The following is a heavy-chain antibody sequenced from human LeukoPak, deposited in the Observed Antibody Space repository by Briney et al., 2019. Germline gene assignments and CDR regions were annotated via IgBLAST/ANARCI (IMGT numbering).Heavy chain of an antibody. CDR1: GYRFTNYW. D-gene: IGHD3-10*01. J-gene: IGHJ3*02. CDR2: IYPGDSDT. CDR3: ARPPPYGSGSYYRESDAFDI. Sequence: GESLKISCKGSGYRFTNYWIGWVRQTPGKGLEWMGIIYPGDSDTRYSPSFQGQVTISADKSISTAYLQWSSLKASDTAMYYCARPPPYGSGSYYRESDAFDIWGQGTMVTVSS. V-gene: IGHV5-51*01.